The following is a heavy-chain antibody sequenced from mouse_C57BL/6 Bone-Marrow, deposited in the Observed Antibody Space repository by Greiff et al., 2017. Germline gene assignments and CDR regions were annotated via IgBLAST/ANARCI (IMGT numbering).Heavy chain of an antibody. CDR3: AILGGWLRLHKGGFAY. V-gene: IGHV1-74*01. J-gene: IGHJ3*01. D-gene: IGHD3-2*02. CDR1: GYTFTSYW. CDR2: IHPSDRDN. Sequence: VQLQQPGAELVKPGASVKVSCKASGYTFTSYWMHWVKQRPGQGLEWIGRIHPSDRDNNYNQKFKGKATLTVDKSSSTAYMQLSSLTSEDSAVYYWAILGGWLRLHKGGFAYWGQGTLVTVSA.